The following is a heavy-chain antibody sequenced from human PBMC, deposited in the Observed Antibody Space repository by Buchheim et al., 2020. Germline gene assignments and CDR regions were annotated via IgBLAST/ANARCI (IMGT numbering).Heavy chain of an antibody. CDR2: ISSSGSTI. CDR1: GFTFSSYE. V-gene: IGHV3-48*03. J-gene: IGHJ6*02. D-gene: IGHD6-6*01. Sequence: EVQLVESGGGLVQPGGSLRLSCAASGFTFSSYEVNWVRQAPGKGLEWVSYISSSGSTIYYADSVKGRFTISRDNAKNSLYLQMNSLRAEDTAVYYCARESIVGYSSSAEYYYYYYGMDVWGQGTT. CDR3: ARESIVGYSSSAEYYYYYYGMDV.